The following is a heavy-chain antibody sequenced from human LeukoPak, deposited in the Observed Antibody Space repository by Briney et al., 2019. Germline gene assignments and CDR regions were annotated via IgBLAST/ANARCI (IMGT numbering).Heavy chain of an antibody. CDR3: ARAPLYSYGQNWFDP. CDR1: GDSVSSNSAA. Sequence: SQTLSLTCAISGDSVSSNSAAWNWIRQSPSRGLEWLGRTYYRSQWYNDYAVSLKSRININPDTSKNQFSLQLNSVTPEDTAVYYCARAPLYSYGQNWFDPWGQRTLVTVSS. D-gene: IGHD5-18*01. V-gene: IGHV6-1*01. J-gene: IGHJ5*02. CDR2: TYYRSQWYN.